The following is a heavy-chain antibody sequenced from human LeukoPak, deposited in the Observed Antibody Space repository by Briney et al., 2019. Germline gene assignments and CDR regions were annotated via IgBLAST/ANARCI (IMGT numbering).Heavy chain of an antibody. CDR3: ARHEWATPMVVSAFDC. CDR2: INHSGST. Sequence: SETLSLTCAVYGGSFSGYYWSWIRQPPGKGLEWIGEINHSGSTNYNPSLKSRVTISVDTSKNQFSLKLSSVTAADTAVYYCARHEWATPMVVSAFDCWGQGTLVTVSS. D-gene: IGHD2-8*02. V-gene: IGHV4-34*01. CDR1: GGSFSGYY. J-gene: IGHJ4*02.